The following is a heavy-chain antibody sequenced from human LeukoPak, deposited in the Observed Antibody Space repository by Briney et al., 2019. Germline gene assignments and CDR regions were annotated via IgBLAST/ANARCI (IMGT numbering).Heavy chain of an antibody. D-gene: IGHD1-1*01. J-gene: IGHJ4*02. CDR2: ISYDGSNK. Sequence: GGSLRLSCAASGFTFSSYAMHWVRQAPGKGLEWVAVISYDGSNKYYADSVKGRFTISRDNSKNTLYLQMNSLRAEDTAVYYCARDPARYYYFDYWGQGTLVTVSS. CDR1: GFTFSSYA. CDR3: ARDPARYYYFDY. V-gene: IGHV3-30-3*01.